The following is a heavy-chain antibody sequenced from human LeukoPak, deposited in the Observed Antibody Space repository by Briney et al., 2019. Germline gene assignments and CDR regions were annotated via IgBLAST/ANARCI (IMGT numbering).Heavy chain of an antibody. D-gene: IGHD1-26*01. J-gene: IGHJ4*02. CDR2: INSDGSSR. V-gene: IGHV3-74*01. CDR3: ARSQGALNY. CDR1: GFAFSSYW. Sequence: QPGVSLTLSCAASGFAFSSYWMHWVRQAPGKGLVWVSRINSDGSSRSYADSVKGRFTISRDNAKNTLYLQMNSLRAEDTAVYYCARSQGALNYWVQGTLVTVSS.